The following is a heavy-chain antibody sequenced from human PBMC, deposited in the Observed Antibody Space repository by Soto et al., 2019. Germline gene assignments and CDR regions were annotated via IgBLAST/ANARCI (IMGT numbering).Heavy chain of an antibody. CDR3: AKSSGTTSAQTHYYYGMDV. J-gene: IGHJ6*02. Sequence: PGGSLRLSCAASGFTFSSYAMSWVRQAPGKGLEWVSAISGSGGSTYYADSVKGRFTISRDNSENTLYLQMNSLRAEDTAVYYCAKSSGTTSAQTHYYYGMDVWGQGTTVTVSS. D-gene: IGHD1-7*01. CDR1: GFTFSSYA. CDR2: ISGSGGST. V-gene: IGHV3-23*01.